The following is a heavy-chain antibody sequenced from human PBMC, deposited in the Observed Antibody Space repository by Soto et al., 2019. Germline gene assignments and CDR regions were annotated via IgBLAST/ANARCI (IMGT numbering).Heavy chain of an antibody. CDR2: MNPNSGNT. CDR3: ARGRHIVGATIAGY. J-gene: IGHJ4*02. Sequence: QVQLVQSGAEVKKPGASVKVSCKASGYTFTSYDINWVRQATGQGLEWMGWMNPNSGNTGYAQKFQGRVTMXXXNXXSTAYMELSSLRSEDTAVYYCARGRHIVGATIAGYWGQGTLVTVSS. V-gene: IGHV1-8*01. CDR1: GYTFTSYD. D-gene: IGHD1-26*01.